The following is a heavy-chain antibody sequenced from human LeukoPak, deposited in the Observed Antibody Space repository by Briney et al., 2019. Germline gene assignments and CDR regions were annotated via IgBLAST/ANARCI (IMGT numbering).Heavy chain of an antibody. V-gene: IGHV3-30*18. Sequence: GGSLRLSCAASGFTFSSYGMHWVRQAPGKGLEWVAVISYDGSNKYYADSVKGRFTISRDNSKNTLYLQMNSLRAEDTAVYYCAKPYYYYYYYMDVWGKGTTVTVSS. CDR1: GFTFSSYG. J-gene: IGHJ6*03. CDR3: AKPYYYYYYYMDV. CDR2: ISYDGSNK.